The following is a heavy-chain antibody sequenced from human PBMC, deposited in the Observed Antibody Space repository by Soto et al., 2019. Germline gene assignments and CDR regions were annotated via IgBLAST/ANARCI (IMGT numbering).Heavy chain of an antibody. D-gene: IGHD3-22*01. CDR1: GFTFSSYS. J-gene: IGHJ4*02. V-gene: IGHV3-21*01. CDR3: ARTRRPNYDSSGSLGRPFDY. Sequence: GGSLRLSCAASGFTFSSYSMNWVRQAPGKGLEWVSSISSSSSYIYYADSVKGRFTISRDNAKNSLYLQMNSLRAEDTAVYYCARTRRPNYDSSGSLGRPFDYWGQGTLVTVSS. CDR2: ISSSSSYI.